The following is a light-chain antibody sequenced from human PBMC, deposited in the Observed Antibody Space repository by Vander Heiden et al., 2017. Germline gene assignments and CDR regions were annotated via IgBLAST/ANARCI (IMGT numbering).Light chain of an antibody. CDR3: QQYGSSPGALT. CDR1: QSVSSSY. CDR2: GAS. J-gene: IGKJ4*01. Sequence: EIVLTQSPGTLSLSPGERATLPCRASQSVSSSYLAWYQQKPGQAPRLLIYGASSRATGIPDRFSGSGSATDFTLTISRLEPEDFAVYYRQQYGSSPGALTFGGGTKVEIK. V-gene: IGKV3-20*01.